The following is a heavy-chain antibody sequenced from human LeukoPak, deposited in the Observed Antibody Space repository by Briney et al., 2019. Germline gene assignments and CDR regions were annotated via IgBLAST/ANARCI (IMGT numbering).Heavy chain of an antibody. CDR1: GGSFSGYY. CDR3: ARRYSSGWYQMRAFDI. D-gene: IGHD6-19*01. CDR2: INHSGST. J-gene: IGHJ3*02. V-gene: IGHV4-34*01. Sequence: SETLSLTCAVYGGSFSGYYWSWIRQPPGKGLEWIGEINHSGSTNYNPSLKSRVTISVDTSKNQFSLKLSSVTAADTVVYYCARRYSSGWYQMRAFDIWGQGTMVTVSS.